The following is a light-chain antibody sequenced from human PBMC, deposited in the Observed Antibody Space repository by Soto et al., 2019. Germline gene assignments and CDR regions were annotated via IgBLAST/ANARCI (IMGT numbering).Light chain of an antibody. V-gene: IGKV4-1*01. J-gene: IGKJ1*01. CDR2: WAS. CDR1: QSVLYSSNNKNY. Sequence: DIVMTQSPDSLAVSLGERATINCKSSQSVLYSSNNKNYLAWYQQKPRQPPKLLIYWASTRESGVPHRFSGSGSGTDSTLTISSLQAEDVAVYYCQQYYSTPWTFGQGTKVEIK. CDR3: QQYYSTPWT.